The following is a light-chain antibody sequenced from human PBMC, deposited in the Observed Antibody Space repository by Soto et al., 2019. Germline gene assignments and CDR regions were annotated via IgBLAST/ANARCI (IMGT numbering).Light chain of an antibody. CDR1: KIGTKT. J-gene: IGLJ1*01. CDR2: DDS. V-gene: IGLV3-21*02. Sequence: SYELTQPPSVSVAPGQTARISCGGNKIGTKTVFWYQQKPGQAPVVVVSDDSVRPSGIPERFSGSNSGGTATLSIIGVEAGDEADYYCQVWDSLSDHHVFGPGTKVTVL. CDR3: QVWDSLSDHHV.